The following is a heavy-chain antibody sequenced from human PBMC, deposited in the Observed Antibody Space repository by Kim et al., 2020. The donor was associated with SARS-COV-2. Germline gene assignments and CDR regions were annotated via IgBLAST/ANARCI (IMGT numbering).Heavy chain of an antibody. V-gene: IGHV4-34*01. J-gene: IGHJ4*02. CDR3: ARDTRSWGPFDY. D-gene: IGHD6-13*01. Sequence: NAHPSLKSRVTISVGTSKTRYSLKLSSVTAADTAVYYCARDTRSWGPFDYWGQGTLVTVSS.